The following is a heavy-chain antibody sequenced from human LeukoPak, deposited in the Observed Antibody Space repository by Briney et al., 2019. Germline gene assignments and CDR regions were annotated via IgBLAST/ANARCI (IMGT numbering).Heavy chain of an antibody. Sequence: GGSLRLSCAASGFSFSPYWMSWVRQGPGKGLDWVASINPDGSGTSYVDSVKGRFTISRDNAQNSLYLQMNSLSTEDTAVYYCARLFGGVTTFDYWGQGTLVTVSS. CDR2: INPDGSGT. V-gene: IGHV3-7*01. J-gene: IGHJ4*02. CDR1: GFSFSPYW. D-gene: IGHD4-17*01. CDR3: ARLFGGVTTFDY.